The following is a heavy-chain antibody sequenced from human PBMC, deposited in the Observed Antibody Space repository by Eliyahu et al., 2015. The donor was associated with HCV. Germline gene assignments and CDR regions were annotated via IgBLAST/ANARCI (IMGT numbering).Heavy chain of an antibody. J-gene: IGHJ4*02. Sequence: EVQLVESGGGLVQAGGSLRLSCXASGFPSSNYNMHWVRQAPGKGLEWVSYITSGSGTVYYADSVKGRFTISRDKAKNSLSLQMNSLRDEDTAVYYCARGPEYSYGIIDYWGQGTLVTVSS. D-gene: IGHD5-18*01. CDR3: ARGPEYSYGIIDY. V-gene: IGHV3-48*02. CDR1: GFPSSNYN. CDR2: ITSGSGTV.